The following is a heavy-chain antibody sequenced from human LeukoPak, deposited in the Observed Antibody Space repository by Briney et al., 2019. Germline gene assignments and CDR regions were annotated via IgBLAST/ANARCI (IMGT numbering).Heavy chain of an antibody. CDR1: GYTFTGHY. V-gene: IGHV1-2*02. D-gene: IGHD3-10*01. CDR2: INPNSGGT. CDR3: ARGVVTMVRGEYYFDY. Sequence: VASVKVSCKASGYTFTGHYMHWVRQAPGQVLEWMGWINPNSGGTNYAQKFQGRVTMTRDTSISTAYMELSRLRSDDTAVYYCARGVVTMVRGEYYFDYWGQGTLVTVSS. J-gene: IGHJ4*02.